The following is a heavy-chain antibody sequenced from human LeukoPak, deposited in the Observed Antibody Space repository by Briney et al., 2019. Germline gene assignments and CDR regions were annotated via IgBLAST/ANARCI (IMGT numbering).Heavy chain of an antibody. D-gene: IGHD4-17*01. CDR1: GGSISSYY. CDR3: ARADTTGIFDY. Sequence: PSETLSLTCTVFGGSISSYYWSWIRQPPGKGLEWIGYIYYSGSTNYNPSLKSRVTISVDTSKNQFSLKLSSVTAADTAVYYCARADTTGIFDYWGQGTLVTVSS. J-gene: IGHJ4*02. CDR2: IYYSGST. V-gene: IGHV4-59*01.